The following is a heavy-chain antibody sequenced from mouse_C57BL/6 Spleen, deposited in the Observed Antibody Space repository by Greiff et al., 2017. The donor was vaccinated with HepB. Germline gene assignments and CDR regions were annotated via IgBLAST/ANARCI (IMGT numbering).Heavy chain of an antibody. CDR2: IDPSDSET. CDR1: GYTFTSYW. J-gene: IGHJ2*01. V-gene: IGHV1-52*01. CDR3: ARGAYDYYFDY. D-gene: IGHD2-4*01. Sequence: VQLQQSGAELVRPGSSVKLSCKASGYTFTSYWMHWVKQRPIQGLEWIGNIDPSDSETHYNQKFKDKATLTVDKSSSTAYMQLSSLTSEDSAVYYCARGAYDYYFDYWGQGTTLTVSS.